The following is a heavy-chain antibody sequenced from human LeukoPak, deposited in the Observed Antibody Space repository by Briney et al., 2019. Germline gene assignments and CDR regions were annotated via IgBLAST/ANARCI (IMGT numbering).Heavy chain of an antibody. Sequence: GGSLKLSCAASGFTFSGSAMHWVRQASGKGLEWVGRIRSKANSYATAYAASVKGRFTISRDDSKNTAYLQMNSLRAEDTAIYYCAKFQTIALTGMMRYFDYWGQGTLVTVSS. CDR3: AKFQTIALTGMMRYFDY. D-gene: IGHD6-19*01. V-gene: IGHV3-73*01. CDR1: GFTFSGSA. CDR2: IRSKANSYAT. J-gene: IGHJ4*02.